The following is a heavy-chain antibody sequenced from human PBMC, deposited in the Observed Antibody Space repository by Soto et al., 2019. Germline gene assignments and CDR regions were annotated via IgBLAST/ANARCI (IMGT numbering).Heavy chain of an antibody. CDR3: AREVGGFLEWLSPGFDY. V-gene: IGHV1-69*01. J-gene: IGHJ4*02. CDR1: GGTFSSYA. D-gene: IGHD3-3*01. Sequence: QVQLVQSGAEVKKPGSSVKVSCKASGGTFSSYAISWVRQAPGQGLEWMGGIIPIFGTANYAQTFQGRVTITADESTSTAYMELSSLRSEDTAVYYCAREVGGFLEWLSPGFDYWGQGTLVTVSS. CDR2: IIPIFGTA.